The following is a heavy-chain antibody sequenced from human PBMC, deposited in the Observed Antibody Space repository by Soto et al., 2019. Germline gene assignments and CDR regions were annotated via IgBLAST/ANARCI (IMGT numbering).Heavy chain of an antibody. J-gene: IGHJ6*02. CDR1: GYTFTSYY. D-gene: IGHD3-10*01. CDR2: INPSGGST. Sequence: GASVKVSCKASGYTFTSYYMHWVRQAPGQGLEWMGIINPSGGSTSYAQKFQGRVTMTRDTSTSTVYMELSSLRSEDTAVYYCARDSRMVRVGLTMDVWGQGATVTVSS. CDR3: ARDSRMVRVGLTMDV. V-gene: IGHV1-46*01.